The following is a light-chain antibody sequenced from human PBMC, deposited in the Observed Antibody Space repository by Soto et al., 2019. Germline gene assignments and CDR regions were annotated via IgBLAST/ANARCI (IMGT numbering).Light chain of an antibody. CDR1: QSVSRNY. CDR3: QQYGSSPFT. Sequence: EIVLTQSPGTLSLSPGERGTLSCRASQSVSRNYLTWYLQKPGQAPRLLIYAASSRATGIPDRFSGSGSGTDFTLTISRLEPEDFAVYYCQQYGSSPFTFGPGTKVDIK. J-gene: IGKJ3*01. CDR2: AAS. V-gene: IGKV3-20*01.